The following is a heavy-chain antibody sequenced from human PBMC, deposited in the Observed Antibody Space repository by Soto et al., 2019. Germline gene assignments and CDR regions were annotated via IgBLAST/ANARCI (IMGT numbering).Heavy chain of an antibody. CDR3: ARGRVVVVPAAIDSWFDP. CDR2: MNPNSGNT. D-gene: IGHD2-2*02. CDR1: GYTFTSYD. V-gene: IGHV1-8*01. Sequence: ASVKVSCKASGYTFTSYDINWVRQATGQGLEWMGWMNPNSGNTGYAQKFQGRVTMTRNTSISTAYMELSSLRSEDTAVYYCARGRVVVVPAAIDSWFDPWGQGTTVTVSS. J-gene: IGHJ5*01.